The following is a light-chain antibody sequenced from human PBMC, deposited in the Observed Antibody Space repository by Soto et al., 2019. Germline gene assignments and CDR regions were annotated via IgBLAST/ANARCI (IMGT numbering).Light chain of an antibody. J-gene: IGKJ1*01. Sequence: EIVLTQSPATLSLSPGERATFSCRASQSVGSHLAWYRQKPGQVPRLVIYAASNRATGIPDRFSGSGSGTEFTLTISSLQPDDFATYYCQQYNTFSPWTFGQGTKVDIK. CDR1: QSVGSH. V-gene: IGKV3-11*01. CDR3: QQYNTFSPWT. CDR2: AAS.